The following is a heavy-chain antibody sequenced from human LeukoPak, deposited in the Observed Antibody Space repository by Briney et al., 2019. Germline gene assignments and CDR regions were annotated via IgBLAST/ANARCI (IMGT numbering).Heavy chain of an antibody. J-gene: IGHJ5*02. CDR3: AKGSYCSSTSCHFGWFDP. CDR1: GFIFSGYS. CDR2: ISSSSSSI. V-gene: IGHV3-21*01. D-gene: IGHD2-2*01. Sequence: GGSLRLSCAASGFIFSGYSMNWVRQAPGKGLEWVSSISSSSSSIYYADSVKGRFTISRDNSKNTLYLQMSSLRVEDTAVYYCAKGSYCSSTSCHFGWFDPWGQGTLVTVSS.